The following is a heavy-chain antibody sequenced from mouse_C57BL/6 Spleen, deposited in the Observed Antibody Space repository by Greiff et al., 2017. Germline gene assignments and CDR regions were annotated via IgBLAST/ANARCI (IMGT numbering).Heavy chain of an antibody. CDR1: GYTFTSYW. CDR2: INPSDGGT. V-gene: IGHV1-53*01. J-gene: IGHJ4*01. D-gene: IGHD1-1*01. CDR3: ARSHYYGKGAMDY. Sequence: QVQLQQSGTELVKPGASVKLSCKASGYTFTSYWMHWVKQRPGQGLEWIGKINPSDGGTNYDEKFKSKGTLTGDKATSTDYMQLSSLTSEDSAVYYCARSHYYGKGAMDYWGQGTSVTVSS.